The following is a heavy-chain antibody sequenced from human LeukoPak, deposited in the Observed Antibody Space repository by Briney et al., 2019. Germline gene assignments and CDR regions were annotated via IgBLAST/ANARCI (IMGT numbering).Heavy chain of an antibody. CDR3: ARRTSGAFAI. Sequence: PGGSLRLSCPASGFTFSSYAMNWVRQAPGKGLEWVSSISSSSSYIYYADSVKGRFTISRDNAKNSLYLQMNSLRAEDTAVYYCARRTSGAFAIWGQGTKVTVSS. V-gene: IGHV3-21*01. J-gene: IGHJ3*02. CDR2: ISSSSSYI. CDR1: GFTFSSYA.